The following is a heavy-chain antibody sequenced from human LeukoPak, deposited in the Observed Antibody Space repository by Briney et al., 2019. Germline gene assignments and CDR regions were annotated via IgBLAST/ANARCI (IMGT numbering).Heavy chain of an antibody. CDR3: AGGYATIFGVVIRD. Sequence: GGSLRLSCAASGFTFSSYSMNWVRQAPGKGLEWVASISSSSSYIYYADSVKGRFTISRDNAKNSLYLQMNSLRAEDTAVYYCAGGYATIFGVVIRDWGQETLVTVSS. D-gene: IGHD3-3*01. V-gene: IGHV3-21*01. J-gene: IGHJ4*02. CDR1: GFTFSSYS. CDR2: ISSSSSYI.